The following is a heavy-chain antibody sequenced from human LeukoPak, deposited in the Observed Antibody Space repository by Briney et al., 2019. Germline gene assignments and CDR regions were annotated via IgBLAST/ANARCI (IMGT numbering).Heavy chain of an antibody. Sequence: PGGSLRLSCAASGFTFSNYWMTWVRQAPGKGLELVANIKQDGSEKYYVDSVKGRFTISRDNAKNSLYLQMNSLRAEDTAVYYCARARIAAAGPFDYWGQGTLVTVSS. V-gene: IGHV3-7*03. J-gene: IGHJ4*02. D-gene: IGHD6-13*01. CDR3: ARARIAAAGPFDY. CDR1: GFTFSNYW. CDR2: IKQDGSEK.